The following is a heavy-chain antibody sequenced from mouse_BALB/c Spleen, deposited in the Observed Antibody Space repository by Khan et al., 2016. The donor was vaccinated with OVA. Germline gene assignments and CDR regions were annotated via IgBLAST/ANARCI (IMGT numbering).Heavy chain of an antibody. D-gene: IGHD1-1*01. Sequence: QVQLQQSGAELAKPGASVKMSCKASGYTFTTYWMHWVKQRPGQGLEWIGYINPSTGYTEYNQKFKDKATLTADKSSSTAYMQLSSLTSEDSAVYYCARSTIPYDFDYWGQGTTLTVAS. J-gene: IGHJ2*01. CDR2: INPSTGYT. CDR1: GYTFTTYW. CDR3: ARSTIPYDFDY. V-gene: IGHV1-7*01.